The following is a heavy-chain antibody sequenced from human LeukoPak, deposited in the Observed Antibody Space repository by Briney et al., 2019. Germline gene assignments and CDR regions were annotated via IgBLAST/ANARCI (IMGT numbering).Heavy chain of an antibody. CDR3: ATFGYYDFWSGHSEACY. J-gene: IGHJ4*02. V-gene: IGHV1-2*02. CDR1: GYTFTDYY. CDR2: MHPNSGGT. D-gene: IGHD3-3*01. Sequence: ASVKVSCKASGYTFTDYYMHWLRQAPGQGLEWMGWMHPNSGGTNYAQKFQGRVTMTRDTSISTAYMDLSSLRSEDTAVYYCATFGYYDFWSGHSEACYWGQGTLVTVSS.